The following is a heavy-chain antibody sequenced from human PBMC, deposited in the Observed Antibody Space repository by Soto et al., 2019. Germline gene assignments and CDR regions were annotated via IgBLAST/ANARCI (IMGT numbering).Heavy chain of an antibody. J-gene: IGHJ4*02. Sequence: EVQLVESGGGLVKPGGSPRLSCAASGFTFSSYSMNWVRQAPGRGLEWVSSISSSSSYIYYADSVKGRFTISRDNAKNSLYLQMNSLRAEDTAVYYCARRSSYYFDYWGQGTLVTVSS. CDR3: ARRSSYYFDY. V-gene: IGHV3-21*01. CDR1: GFTFSSYS. D-gene: IGHD2-2*01. CDR2: ISSSSSYI.